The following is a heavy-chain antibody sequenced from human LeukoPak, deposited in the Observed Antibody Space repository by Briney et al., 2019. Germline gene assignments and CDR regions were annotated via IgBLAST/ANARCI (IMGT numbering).Heavy chain of an antibody. Sequence: GASVKVSCKASGYTFTGYYMHWVRQAPGQGLEWMGWINPNSGGANYAQNFQGRVTMTTDTSISTAYMELSRLRSDDTAVYYCAREESGGYFDYWGQGTLVTVSS. CDR2: INPNSGGA. V-gene: IGHV1-2*02. CDR1: GYTFTGYY. D-gene: IGHD2-8*02. J-gene: IGHJ4*02. CDR3: AREESGGYFDY.